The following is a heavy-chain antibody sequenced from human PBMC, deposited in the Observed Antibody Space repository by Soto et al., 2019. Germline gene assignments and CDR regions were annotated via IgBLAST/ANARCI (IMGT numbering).Heavy chain of an antibody. CDR2: ISTGSSTI. V-gene: IGHV3-48*04. CDR1: GFTFSSYA. Sequence: VGSLRLSCAASGFTFSSYAMSWVRQAPGKGLEWVSYISTGSSTIYYADSVKGRFTISRDNAKNSLFLEMNSLRPEDTAVYYCARVRAGAANGYYGMDVWGQGTTVTVSS. D-gene: IGHD1-26*01. J-gene: IGHJ6*02. CDR3: ARVRAGAANGYYGMDV.